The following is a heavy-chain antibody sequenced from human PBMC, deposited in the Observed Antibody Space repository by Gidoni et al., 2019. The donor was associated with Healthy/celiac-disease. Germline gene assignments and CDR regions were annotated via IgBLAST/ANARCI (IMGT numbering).Heavy chain of an antibody. CDR3: ASFAVVPAAPTRSYYFDY. CDR1: GGSISSSSYY. Sequence: QLQLQESGPGLVKPSETLSLTCTVSGGSISSSSYYWGWIRQPPGKGLEWIGSIYYSGSTYYNPSLKSRVTISVDTSKNQFSLKLSSVTAADTAVYYCASFAVVPAAPTRSYYFDYWGQGTLVTVSS. V-gene: IGHV4-39*01. D-gene: IGHD2-2*01. J-gene: IGHJ4*02. CDR2: IYYSGST.